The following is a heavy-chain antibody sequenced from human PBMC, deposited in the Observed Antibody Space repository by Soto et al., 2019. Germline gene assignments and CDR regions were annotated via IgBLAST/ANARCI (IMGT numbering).Heavy chain of an antibody. D-gene: IGHD5-12*01. Sequence: EVQLVESGGGLVKPGGSLRLSCAASGFTFSSYSMNWVRQAPGKGLEWVSSISSSSSYIYYAASVKGRFTISRDNAKNSLYLQMNSRRAEDTAVYYCARDLLYSGYDRNFDYWGQGTLVTVSS. CDR3: ARDLLYSGYDRNFDY. CDR2: ISSSSSYI. CDR1: GFTFSSYS. J-gene: IGHJ4*02. V-gene: IGHV3-21*01.